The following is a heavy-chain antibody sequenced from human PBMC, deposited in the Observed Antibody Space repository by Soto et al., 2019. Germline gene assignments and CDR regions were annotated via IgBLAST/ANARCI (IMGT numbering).Heavy chain of an antibody. Sequence: ASVKVSCKASGGTFSSYAISWVRQAPGQGLEWMGGIIPIFGTANYAQKFQGRVTITADESTSTAYMGLSSLRSEDTAVYYCAREPIVVVPAAHRAAYYYYYGMDVWGQGTTVTVSS. CDR2: IIPIFGTA. J-gene: IGHJ6*02. D-gene: IGHD2-2*01. CDR3: AREPIVVVPAAHRAAYYYYYGMDV. V-gene: IGHV1-69*13. CDR1: GGTFSSYA.